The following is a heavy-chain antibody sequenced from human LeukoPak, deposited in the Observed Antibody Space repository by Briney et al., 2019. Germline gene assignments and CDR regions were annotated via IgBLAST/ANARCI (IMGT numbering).Heavy chain of an antibody. Sequence: PGGSLRLSCVASGFTFNAFGMHWVRQAPGKGLEWVAFIRYDGNDKYYSGSVEGRFTISRDNSKNTLYLQMNSLRAEDTAVHYCAQENYYGSGSYLDNWGQGTLVTVSS. V-gene: IGHV3-30*02. CDR1: GFTFNAFG. CDR3: AQENYYGSGSYLDN. D-gene: IGHD3-10*01. CDR2: IRYDGNDK. J-gene: IGHJ4*02.